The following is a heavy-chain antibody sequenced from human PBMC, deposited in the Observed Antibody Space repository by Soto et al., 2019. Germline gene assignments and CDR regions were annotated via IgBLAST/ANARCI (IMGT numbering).Heavy chain of an antibody. CDR3: AREDSIAVAGTGLYYYYGMDV. CDR2: ISYDGSNK. D-gene: IGHD6-19*01. J-gene: IGHJ6*02. Sequence: GGSLRLSCAASGFTFSSYAMHWVRQAPGKGLEWVAVISYDGSNKYYADSVKGRFTISRDNSKNTLYLQMNSLRAEDTAVYYCAREDSIAVAGTGLYYYYGMDVWGQGTTVTVS. CDR1: GFTFSSYA. V-gene: IGHV3-30-3*01.